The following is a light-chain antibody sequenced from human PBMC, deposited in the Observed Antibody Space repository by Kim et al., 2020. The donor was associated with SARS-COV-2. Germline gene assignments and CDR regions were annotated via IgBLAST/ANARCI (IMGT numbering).Light chain of an antibody. CDR2: GAS. V-gene: IGKV3-20*01. CDR3: QQYGSTIT. Sequence: LSPGESATLSCRASQSVSSSYLAWYQQKPGQAPRLLIYGASSRATGIPDRFSGSGSGTDFTLTISRLEPEDFAVYYCQQYGSTITYGQGTRLEIK. J-gene: IGKJ5*01. CDR1: QSVSSSY.